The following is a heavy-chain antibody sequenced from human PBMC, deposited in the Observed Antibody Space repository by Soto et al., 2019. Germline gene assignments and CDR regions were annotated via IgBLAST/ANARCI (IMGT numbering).Heavy chain of an antibody. CDR1: GFTFSSYS. CDR2: ISSSSSYI. J-gene: IGHJ5*02. V-gene: IGHV3-21*01. CDR3: ARKPGSRKGSRFDP. Sequence: EVQLVESGGGLVKPGGSVRLSCAASGFTFSSYSMNWVRQAPGKGLEWVSSISSSSSYIYYADSVKGRFTISRDNAKNSLYLQMNSLRAEDTAVYYCARKPGSRKGSRFDPWGQGTLVTVSS.